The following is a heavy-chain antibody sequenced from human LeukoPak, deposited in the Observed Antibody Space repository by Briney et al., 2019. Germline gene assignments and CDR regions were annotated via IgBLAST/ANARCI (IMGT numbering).Heavy chain of an antibody. V-gene: IGHV1-69*05. D-gene: IGHD1-1*01. Sequence: SVKVPCKASGGTFSSYAISWVRQAPGQGLEWMGGIIPIFGTANYAQKFQGRVTITTDESTSTAYMELSSLRSEDTAVYYCARSGTTGTTHFDYWGQGTLVTVSS. CDR1: GGTFSSYA. J-gene: IGHJ4*02. CDR2: IIPIFGTA. CDR3: ARSGTTGTTHFDY.